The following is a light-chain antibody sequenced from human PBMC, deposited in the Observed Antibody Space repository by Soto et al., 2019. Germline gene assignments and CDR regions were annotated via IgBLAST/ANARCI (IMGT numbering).Light chain of an antibody. J-gene: IGLJ1*01. CDR2: EVT. CDR1: SSYVGGYDC. CDR3: SSYAGSNTSV. Sequence: QSVLTQPPSASGSPGQSVTISCTGTSSYVGGYDCVSWYQHHPGKAPKLMIYEVTKRPSGVPDRFSGSKSGNTASLTVSGLQAEDEVDYYCSSYAGSNTSVFGTGTKVTDL. V-gene: IGLV2-8*01.